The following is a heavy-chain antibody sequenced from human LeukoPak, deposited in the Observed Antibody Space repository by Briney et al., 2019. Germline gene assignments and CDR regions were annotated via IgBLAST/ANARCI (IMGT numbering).Heavy chain of an antibody. Sequence: GGSLRLSCAASGFTFSNCWMHWVRQAPGKGLEWVAVISYDGSNKYYADSVKGRFTISRDNSKNTLYLQMNSLRAEDTAVYYCARDPFPPNYDYVWGSYRLDFDYWGQGTLVTVSS. V-gene: IGHV3-30-3*01. CDR3: ARDPFPPNYDYVWGSYRLDFDY. CDR2: ISYDGSNK. CDR1: GFTFSNCW. D-gene: IGHD3-16*02. J-gene: IGHJ4*02.